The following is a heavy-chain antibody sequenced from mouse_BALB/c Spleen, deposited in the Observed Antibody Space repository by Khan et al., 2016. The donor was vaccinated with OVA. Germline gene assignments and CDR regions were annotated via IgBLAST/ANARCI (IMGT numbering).Heavy chain of an antibody. D-gene: IGHD2-14*01. V-gene: IGHV1-77*01. CDR3: ARGGYSVCAY. CDR1: GYTFTDYI. J-gene: IGHJ3*01. CDR2: IFPGSDTP. Sequence: QVQLQQSGPELVKPGASLKVSCKASGYTFTDYIIGWVRQSTRQGLEWIGDIFPGSDTPYYNEKFKDKATLTADKSSNTAYMPLSSLTSEDSAVYFCARGGYSVCAYWGQGTLVTVSA.